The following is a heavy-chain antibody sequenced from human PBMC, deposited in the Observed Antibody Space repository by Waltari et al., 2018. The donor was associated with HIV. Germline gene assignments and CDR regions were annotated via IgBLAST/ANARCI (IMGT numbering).Heavy chain of an antibody. D-gene: IGHD1-26*01. CDR1: GFTFYNYW. CDR3: ARIGTFPHNYAINF. J-gene: IGHJ6*02. V-gene: IGHV3-7*01. Sequence: EVQLMESGGGLVQSGGSLRLSCAASGFTFYNYWMVWVRQTPVKGLAWVAHIKDDGSEKYYMGSVQGRFAISRDNAKNSMVLQMNSLTAEDTAVYYCARIGTFPHNYAINFWGQGTTVTVSS. CDR2: IKDDGSEK.